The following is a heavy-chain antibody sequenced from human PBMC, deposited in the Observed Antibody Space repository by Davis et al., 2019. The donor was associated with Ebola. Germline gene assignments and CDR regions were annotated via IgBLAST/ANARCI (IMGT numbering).Heavy chain of an antibody. J-gene: IGHJ6*02. Sequence: PGGSLRLSCAASGFTFSSYSMNWVRQAPGKGLEWVSYISSSSSTIYYADSVKGRFTISRDNAKNSLYLQMNSLRAEDTAVYYCARGDFWSGLVYGMDVWGQGTTVTVSS. CDR3: ARGDFWSGLVYGMDV. CDR1: GFTFSSYS. CDR2: ISSSSSTI. V-gene: IGHV3-48*01. D-gene: IGHD3-3*01.